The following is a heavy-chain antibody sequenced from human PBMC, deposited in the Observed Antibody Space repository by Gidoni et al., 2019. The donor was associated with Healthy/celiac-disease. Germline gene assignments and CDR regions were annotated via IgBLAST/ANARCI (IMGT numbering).Heavy chain of an antibody. D-gene: IGHD2-15*01. V-gene: IGHV1-69*01. CDR3: AREANCSGGSCHFDY. CDR2: IIPIFGTA. CDR1: SSYA. Sequence: SSYAISWVRQAPGQGLEWMGGIIPIFGTANYAQKFQGRVTITADESTSTAYMELSSLRSEDTAVYYCAREANCSGGSCHFDYWGQGTLVTVSS. J-gene: IGHJ4*02.